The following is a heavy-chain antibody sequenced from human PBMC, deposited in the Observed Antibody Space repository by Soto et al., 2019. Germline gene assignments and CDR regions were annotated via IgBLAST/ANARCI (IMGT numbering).Heavy chain of an antibody. CDR3: AKVVVPPSSGYYFDY. V-gene: IGHV3-23*01. J-gene: IGHJ4*02. CDR1: GFTFSAYA. Sequence: GGSLRLSCEASGFTFSAYAMSWVRQAPGKGLEWFSALTDNGGGTYYADSVKGRFTVARDNFKNTLYLQMNSLRAEDTAIYYCAKVVVPPSSGYYFDYWGQGALVTVSS. CDR2: LTDNGGGT. D-gene: IGHD3-22*01.